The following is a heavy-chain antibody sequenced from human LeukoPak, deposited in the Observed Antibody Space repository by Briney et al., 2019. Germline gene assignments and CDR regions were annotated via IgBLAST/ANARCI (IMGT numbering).Heavy chain of an antibody. CDR1: GGSFSGYS. V-gene: IGHV4-34*01. J-gene: IGHJ4*01. CDR2: IDRSGST. CDR3: TRGKPETVFDS. Sequence: SETLSLTCAVYGGSFSGYSWTWIRQPPGKGLEWIGEIDRSGSTNYNPSLKSRLTISVDTSKNQFSLKLSSVTAADTAVYYCTRGKPETVFDSWGRGTLGTVSS.